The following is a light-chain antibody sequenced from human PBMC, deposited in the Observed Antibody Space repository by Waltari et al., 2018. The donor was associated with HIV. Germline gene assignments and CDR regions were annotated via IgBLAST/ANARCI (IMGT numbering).Light chain of an antibody. J-gene: IGLJ2*01. Sequence: QSALTQPPSVSGSPGQSVSISCTGSSSDVGSYNRVSWYQQPPGTAPKLIIYEVNNRPSGVPDRFSCSQSGNTASLTIYGLQAEDEADYYCSLYTGTTNVLFGGGTKLTVL. CDR2: EVN. CDR3: SLYTGTTNVL. V-gene: IGLV2-18*01. CDR1: SSDVGSYNR.